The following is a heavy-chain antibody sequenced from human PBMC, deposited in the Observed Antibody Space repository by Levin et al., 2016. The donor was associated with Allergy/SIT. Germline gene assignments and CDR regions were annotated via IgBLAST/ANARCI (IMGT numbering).Heavy chain of an antibody. CDR2: IFSSGAYA. Sequence: GESLKISCAGSAFTFSNYNMNWVRQAPGKGLEWVSTIFSSGAYAWYADSVRGRFTISRDNAKKSLYLQMKSLRAEDTGVYYCARELGGTYPQSSYYGMDVWGQGTTVTVSS. CDR1: AFTFSNYN. CDR3: ARELGGTYPQSSYYGMDV. D-gene: IGHD1-26*01. V-gene: IGHV3-21*01. J-gene: IGHJ6*01.